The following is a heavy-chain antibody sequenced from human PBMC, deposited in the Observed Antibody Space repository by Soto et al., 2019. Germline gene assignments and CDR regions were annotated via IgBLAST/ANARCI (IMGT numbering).Heavy chain of an antibody. V-gene: IGHV3-7*02. CDR1: GFTFSSYW. CDR3: AKKSGIAVAGPVDY. J-gene: IGHJ4*02. D-gene: IGHD6-19*01. CDR2: IKQDGSEK. Sequence: GGSLRLSCAASGFTFSSYWMSWVRQAPGKGLEWVANIKQDGSEKYYVDSVKGRFTISRDNSKNSLYLQMNSLRAEDTAVYYCAKKSGIAVAGPVDYWGQGTLVTVSS.